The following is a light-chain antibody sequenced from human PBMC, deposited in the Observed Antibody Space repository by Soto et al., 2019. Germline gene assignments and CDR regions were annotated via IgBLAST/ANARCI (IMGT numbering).Light chain of an antibody. CDR1: SSAVGGYNY. CDR2: DVS. V-gene: IGLV2-14*01. Sequence: QSVLTQPASVSGSPGQSITISGTGTSSAVGGYNYVSWYQQHPGKAPKLMIYDVSIRPSGVSNRFSGSKSGNTASLTISGLQAEDEADYYCSSYTSSSTLVVFGGGTKLTVL. CDR3: SSYTSSSTLVV. J-gene: IGLJ2*01.